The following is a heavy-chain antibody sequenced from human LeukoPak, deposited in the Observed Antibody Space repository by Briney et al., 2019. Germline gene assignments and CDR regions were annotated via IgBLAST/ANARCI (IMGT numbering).Heavy chain of an antibody. V-gene: IGHV4-4*02. D-gene: IGHD5-12*01. CDR3: ARAGYSGYESGGYYYYYMDV. J-gene: IGHJ6*03. CDR1: GGSISSSYW. Sequence: SGTLSLTCAVSGGSISSSYWWSWVRQPPGKGLEWIGEVYHSVSTNYYPSLKSRVTISIEKSKNQFSLKLSSVTAADTAVYYCARAGYSGYESGGYYYYYMDVWGKGTTVTISS. CDR2: VYHSVST.